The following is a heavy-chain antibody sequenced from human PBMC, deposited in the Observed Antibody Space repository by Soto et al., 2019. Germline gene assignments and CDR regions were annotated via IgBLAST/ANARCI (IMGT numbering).Heavy chain of an antibody. J-gene: IGHJ4*02. CDR3: FINLHREHRDLFSF. CDR1: GFTFGDYA. V-gene: IGHV3-49*03. CDR2: IRSKPYGVTT. D-gene: IGHD2-21*01. Sequence: GGSLRLSCTGSGFTFGDYAMAWFRQAPGKGLEWVGSIRSKPYGVTTEYAASVKGRFTLSRDDSKNSVYLQMNSLKTEDTAVYYFFINLHREHRDLFSFRARGTFVLVSS.